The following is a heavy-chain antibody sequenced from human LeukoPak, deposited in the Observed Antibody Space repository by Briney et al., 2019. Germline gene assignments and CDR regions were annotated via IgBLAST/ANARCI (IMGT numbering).Heavy chain of an antibody. V-gene: IGHV4-34*01. CDR3: ASRGASRWLQLKAFDI. Sequence: SETLSLTCAVYGGSFSGYYWSWIRQPPGKGLGWIGEINHSGSTNYNPSLKSRVTISVDTSKNQFSLKLSSVTAADTAVYYCASRGASRWLQLKAFDIWGQGTMVTVSS. J-gene: IGHJ3*02. CDR2: INHSGST. CDR1: GGSFSGYY. D-gene: IGHD5-24*01.